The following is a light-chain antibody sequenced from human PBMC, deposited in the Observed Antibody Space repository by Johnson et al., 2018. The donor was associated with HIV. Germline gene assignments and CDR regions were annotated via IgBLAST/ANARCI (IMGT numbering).Light chain of an antibody. CDR1: KSNIGNNY. V-gene: IGLV1-51*02. J-gene: IGLJ1*01. CDR2: ENN. Sequence: QSVLTQPPSVSAAPGQKVTISCSGTKSNIGNNYVSWYQQFPGTAPKLLIYENNKRPSGIPDRFSGSKSGTSATLGITGLQTGDEADYYCGTWDSSLSAHYVFGAATKVAVL. CDR3: GTWDSSLSAHYV.